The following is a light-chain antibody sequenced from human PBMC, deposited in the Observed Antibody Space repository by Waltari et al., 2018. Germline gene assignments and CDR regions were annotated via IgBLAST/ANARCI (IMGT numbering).Light chain of an antibody. CDR2: DAS. V-gene: IGKV3-20*01. J-gene: IGKJ1*01. Sequence: EIVLTQSPGTLSLSPGEIATLSCRASQSVSRALRTLAWYQQKPGQAPRLLIYDASTRATGIPDRFSGSGSGTYFTLTISRLGPDDFAVYYCQRYGTLPATFGQGTKVEIK. CDR1: QSVSRALRT. CDR3: QRYGTLPAT.